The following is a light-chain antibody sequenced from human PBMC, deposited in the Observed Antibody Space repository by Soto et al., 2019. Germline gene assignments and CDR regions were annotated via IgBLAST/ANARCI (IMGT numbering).Light chain of an antibody. CDR1: SSDVSAYNR. CDR2: AVS. J-gene: IGLJ3*02. V-gene: IGLV2-14*01. Sequence: QSALTQPASVSGSPGQSITISCTGTSSDVSAYNRVSWYQHHPGKAPKLMIYAVSNRPSGVSNRFSGSKSGNTASLTISGLQAEDEADYYRHSFTTSITRVFGGGTKLTVL. CDR3: HSFTTSITRV.